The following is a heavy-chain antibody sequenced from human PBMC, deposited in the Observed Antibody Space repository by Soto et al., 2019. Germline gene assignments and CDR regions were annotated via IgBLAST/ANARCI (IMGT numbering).Heavy chain of an antibody. Sequence: APVKVSCKVSGYTLTELSINWVRQAPGKGLEWMGGFDPEDGETIFAQKFQGRLTMTEDTSADTAYMELSSLKSDDTAVYYCATDPPNTVTTLGGYDYWGRGTLVTVSS. J-gene: IGHJ4*02. CDR2: FDPEDGET. CDR3: ATDPPNTVTTLGGYDY. V-gene: IGHV1-24*01. D-gene: IGHD4-17*01. CDR1: GYTLTELS.